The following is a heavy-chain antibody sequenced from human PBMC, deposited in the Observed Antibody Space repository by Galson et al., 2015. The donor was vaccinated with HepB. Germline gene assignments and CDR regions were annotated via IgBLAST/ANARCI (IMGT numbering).Heavy chain of an antibody. Sequence: SVKVSCKASGYTFTSYAMNWVRQAPGQGLEWMGWINTNTGNPTYAQGFTGRFVFSLDTSVSTAYLQISSLKAEDTAVYYCARDRRQWLVPGNRYFDYWGQGTLVTVSS. CDR2: INTNTGNP. CDR3: ARDRRQWLVPGNRYFDY. D-gene: IGHD6-19*01. V-gene: IGHV7-4-1*02. CDR1: GYTFTSYA. J-gene: IGHJ4*02.